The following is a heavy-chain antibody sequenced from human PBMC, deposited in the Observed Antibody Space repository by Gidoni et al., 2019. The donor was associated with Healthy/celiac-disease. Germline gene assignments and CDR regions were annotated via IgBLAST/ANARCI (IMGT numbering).Heavy chain of an antibody. CDR2: ISYDGSNK. J-gene: IGHJ5*02. CDR1: GFTFSSSA. CDR3: ARYRRIMITFGGAFDP. V-gene: IGHV3-30-3*01. D-gene: IGHD3-16*01. Sequence: QVQLVESGGGVVQPGRSLRLSCAASGFTFSSSAMNWVRQAPGKGLEWVAVISYDGSNKYYADSVKGRFTISRDNSKNTLYLQMNSLRAEDTAVYYCARYRRIMITFGGAFDPWGQGTLVTVSS.